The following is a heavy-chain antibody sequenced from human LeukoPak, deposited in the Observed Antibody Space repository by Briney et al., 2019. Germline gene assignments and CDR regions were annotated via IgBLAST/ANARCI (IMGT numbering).Heavy chain of an antibody. Sequence: PSETLSLTCAVSGGSISSYYWSWIRQPAGKGLEWIGRIYTSGSTNYNPSLKSRVTMSVDTSKIQFSLKLSSVTAADTAVYYCARYDFWSGYYGGSYYYMDVWGKGTTVTVSS. CDR2: IYTSGST. CDR1: GGSISSYY. D-gene: IGHD3-3*01. V-gene: IGHV4-59*10. J-gene: IGHJ6*03. CDR3: ARYDFWSGYYGGSYYYMDV.